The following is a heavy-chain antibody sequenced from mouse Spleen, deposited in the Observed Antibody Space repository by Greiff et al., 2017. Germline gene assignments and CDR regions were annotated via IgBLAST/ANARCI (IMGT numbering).Heavy chain of an antibody. Sequence: EVQLVESGGGLVKPGGSLKLSCAASGFTFSSYAMSWVRQTPEKRLEWVATISSGGSYTYYPDSVKGRFTISRDNAKNTLYLQMSSLRSEDTAMYYCARERGSSGPWFAYWGQGTLVTVSA. D-gene: IGHD3-1*01. J-gene: IGHJ3*01. CDR1: GFTFSSYA. V-gene: IGHV5-9-3*01. CDR3: ARERGSSGPWFAY. CDR2: ISSGGSYT.